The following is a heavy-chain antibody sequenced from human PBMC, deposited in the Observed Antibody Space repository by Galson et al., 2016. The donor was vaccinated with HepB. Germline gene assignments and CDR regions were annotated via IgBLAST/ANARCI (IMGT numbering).Heavy chain of an antibody. Sequence: SLRLSCAASGFSFSTYPMIWVRQAPGKGLEGVSSISGSGDRTYYADSVKGRFTISRDNAKNMLYLQMDNLGVEDTAVFYCAKVLSVTRDYWYGMDVWGRGTTVTV. CDR1: GFSFSTYP. CDR2: ISGSGDRT. V-gene: IGHV3-23*01. CDR3: AKVLSVTRDYWYGMDV. D-gene: IGHD4-17*01. J-gene: IGHJ6*04.